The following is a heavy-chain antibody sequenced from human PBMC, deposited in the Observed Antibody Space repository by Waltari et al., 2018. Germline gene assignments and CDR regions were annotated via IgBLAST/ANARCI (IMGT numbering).Heavy chain of an antibody. D-gene: IGHD3-3*01. V-gene: IGHV4-39*01. J-gene: IGHJ4*02. CDR1: GGSISSSSYY. CDR2: IYYSGST. CDR3: ARHPRITIFGVVILYYFDY. Sequence: QLQLQESGPGLVKPSETLSLTCTVSGGSISSSSYYWAWIRQPPGKGLEWIGSIYYSGSTYYNPSLKSRVTISVDTSKNQFSLKLSSVTAADTAVYYCARHPRITIFGVVILYYFDYWGQGTLVTVSS.